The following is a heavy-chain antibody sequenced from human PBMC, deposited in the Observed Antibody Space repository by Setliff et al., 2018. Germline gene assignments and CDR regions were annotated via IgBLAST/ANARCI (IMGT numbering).Heavy chain of an antibody. V-gene: IGHV1-46*01. CDR1: GYTFTSYY. CDR2: INPKNGGA. CDR3: ARGRTVGATNRHRLYYFDY. J-gene: IGHJ4*02. D-gene: IGHD1-26*01. Sequence: ASVKVSCKASGYTFTSYYIHWVRQAPGQGLEWMGVINPKNGGATYPQNLQGRVTMTRDTSMSTVYMELSSLRSEDTAVYYCARGRTVGATNRHRLYYFDYWGQGTLVTVSS.